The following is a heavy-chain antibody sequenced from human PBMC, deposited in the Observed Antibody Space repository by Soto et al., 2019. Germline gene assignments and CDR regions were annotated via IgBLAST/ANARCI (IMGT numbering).Heavy chain of an antibody. CDR2: IYYSGST. V-gene: IGHV4-39*01. CDR3: ARRVVRYWRYFDL. CDR1: GGSISSSSYY. Sequence: SETLSLTCTVSGGSISSSSYYWVWIRQPPGKGLEWIGSIYYSGSTYYNPSLKSRVTISVDTSKNQFSLKLSSVTAADTAVYYCARRVVRYWRYFDLWGRGTLVTVSS. J-gene: IGHJ2*01. D-gene: IGHD2-15*01.